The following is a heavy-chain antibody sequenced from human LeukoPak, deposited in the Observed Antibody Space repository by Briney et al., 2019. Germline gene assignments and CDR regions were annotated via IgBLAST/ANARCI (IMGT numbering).Heavy chain of an antibody. V-gene: IGHV4-4*01. CDR3: TREGLNDYNNPTDAFDI. Sequence: PGGSLRLSCVVSGFTVSSNYMSWVRQPPGKGLEWIGEIHHSGTTTYNPSLKSRLTISVDKSKNQFSLTLNPVTAADTAVYFCTREGLNDYNNPTDAFDIWGQGTMVTVSS. D-gene: IGHD4-11*01. J-gene: IGHJ3*02. CDR1: GFTVSSNY. CDR2: IHHSGTT.